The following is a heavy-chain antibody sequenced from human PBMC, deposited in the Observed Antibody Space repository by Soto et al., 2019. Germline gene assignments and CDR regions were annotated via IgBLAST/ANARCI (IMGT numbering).Heavy chain of an antibody. J-gene: IGHJ6*03. D-gene: IGHD3-3*01. CDR2: IRSKPNNYAT. Sequence: EVQLVESGGGLVQPGGSLKLSCAASGFTFSGSAMHWVRQASGIGLEWVGGIRSKPNNYATAYGASVKGRFTISRDDSKNTSYLQMNSLNTEETAVYYCSRQASDFWSGKPQYYMDVWGKGTTVTVSS. CDR1: GFTFSGSA. V-gene: IGHV3-73*01. CDR3: SRQASDFWSGKPQYYMDV.